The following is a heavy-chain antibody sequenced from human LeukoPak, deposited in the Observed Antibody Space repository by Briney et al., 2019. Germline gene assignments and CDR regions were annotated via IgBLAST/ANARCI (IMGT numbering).Heavy chain of an antibody. V-gene: IGHV3-9*01. CDR1: GFAFDDYA. CDR2: ISWNSGDL. Sequence: GGSLRLSCAASGFAFDDYAMHWVRQAPGKGLEWVSGISWNSGDLGYADSVKGRFTISRDNAKNSLYLQMNSLRADDTAVYYCARGEDVVGTVNLLDSWGQGTLVTVSS. D-gene: IGHD2-21*02. CDR3: ARGEDVVGTVNLLDS. J-gene: IGHJ4*02.